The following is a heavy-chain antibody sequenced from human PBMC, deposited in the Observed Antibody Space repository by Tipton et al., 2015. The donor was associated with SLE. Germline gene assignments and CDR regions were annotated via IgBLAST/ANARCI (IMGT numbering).Heavy chain of an antibody. J-gene: IGHJ3*02. Sequence: TLSLTCAVSGSSISNGYYWGWIRQPPGKGLEWIASIDQRVKTYYNPSLKSRVSISVDTSKNHFSLILTSVTAADTAVYYCARDWAYSGYGSGVGVFHIWGQGTIVTVSS. CDR1: GSSISNGYY. CDR2: IDQRVKT. D-gene: IGHD5-12*01. CDR3: ARDWAYSGYGSGVGVFHI. V-gene: IGHV4-38-2*02.